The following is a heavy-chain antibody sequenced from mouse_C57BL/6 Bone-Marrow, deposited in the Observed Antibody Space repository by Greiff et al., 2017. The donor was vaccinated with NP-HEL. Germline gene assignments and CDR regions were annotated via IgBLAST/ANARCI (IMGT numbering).Heavy chain of an antibody. CDR2: IDPETGGT. Sequence: QVQLQQSGAELVRPGASVTLSCKASGYTFTDYEMHWVKQTPVHGLEWIGAIDPETGGTAYNQKFKGKAILTADKSSRTAYMELRSLTSEDSAVYYCTRSTTVVAPDYWGQGTTLTVSS. CDR3: TRSTTVVAPDY. CDR1: GYTFTDYE. J-gene: IGHJ2*01. D-gene: IGHD1-1*01. V-gene: IGHV1-15*01.